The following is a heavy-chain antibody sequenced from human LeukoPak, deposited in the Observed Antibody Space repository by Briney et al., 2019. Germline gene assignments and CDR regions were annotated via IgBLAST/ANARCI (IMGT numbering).Heavy chain of an antibody. CDR1: GGSFSDYY. V-gene: IGHV4-34*01. CDR3: ARVQDFETRGYYLGY. J-gene: IGHJ4*01. D-gene: IGHD3-22*01. Sequence: SETLSLTCAVYGGSFSDYYWNWIRQPPGKGLEWIGEINHSGSTNYNPSLKSRVTMSVDTFKNQFSLTLSSVSAADTAVYYCARVQDFETRGYYLGYWGHGTLVTVSS. CDR2: INHSGST.